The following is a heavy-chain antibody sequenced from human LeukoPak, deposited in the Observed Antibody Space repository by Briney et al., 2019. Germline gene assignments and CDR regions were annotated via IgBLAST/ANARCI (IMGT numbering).Heavy chain of an antibody. D-gene: IGHD3-3*01. CDR1: GGSISSYY. CDR3: ARDSSGDDFWSGYYSLSEDYFDY. Sequence: PSETLSLTCTVSGGSISSYYWSWIRQPAGKGLEWIGRIYTSGSTNYNPSLKSRVTMSVDTSKNQFSLKLSSVTAADTAVYYCARDSSGDDFWSGYYSLSEDYFDYWGQGTLVTVSS. V-gene: IGHV4-4*07. J-gene: IGHJ4*02. CDR2: IYTSGST.